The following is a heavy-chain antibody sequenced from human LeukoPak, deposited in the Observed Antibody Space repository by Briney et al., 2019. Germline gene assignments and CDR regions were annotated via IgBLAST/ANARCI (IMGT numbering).Heavy chain of an antibody. CDR2: IYHSGVS. V-gene: IGHV4-38-2*02. CDR1: GSSISSDFH. J-gene: IGHJ4*02. CDR3: TREKASAVHY. Sequence: PSETLSLTCAVSGSSISSDFHWGWVRQPPGKGLEWIGTIYHSGVSYLNPSLKSRLTISVDTSKNQFSLKLYSVTAADTAVYYCTREKASAVHYWGQGILVTVSS. D-gene: IGHD2-2*01.